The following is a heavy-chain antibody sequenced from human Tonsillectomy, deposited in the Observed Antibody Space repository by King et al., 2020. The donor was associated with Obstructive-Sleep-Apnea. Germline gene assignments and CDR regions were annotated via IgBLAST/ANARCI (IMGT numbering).Heavy chain of an antibody. D-gene: IGHD4-17*01. Sequence: QLVQAGGGLVKPGGSLRLSCAASGFTFSDYYMSWIRQAPGKGLEWGSYISSSISSIYFADSLKGRFTISRDKAKNSLYLQMNSLRAEDTAVYYCAREDYGDYNYYFDYWGQGTLVTVSS. CDR2: ISSSISSI. CDR3: AREDYGDYNYYFDY. J-gene: IGHJ4*02. CDR1: GFTFSDYY. V-gene: IGHV3-11*01.